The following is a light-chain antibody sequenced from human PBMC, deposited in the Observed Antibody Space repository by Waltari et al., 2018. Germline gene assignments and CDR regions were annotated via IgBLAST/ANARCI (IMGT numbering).Light chain of an antibody. CDR2: KVF. V-gene: IGKV2-30*02. CDR3: MQATQWPLT. CDR1: QSLVHSDGKTY. J-gene: IGKJ1*01. Sequence: DVVMTQSPLSLPVTLGQPATISCRSSQSLVHSDGKTYLNWFHQRPGQSPRRLIYKVFNRDSGVPDRFSGSGSGTDFILKSSRVEAEDVGAYYCMQATQWPLTFGQGTKVEIK.